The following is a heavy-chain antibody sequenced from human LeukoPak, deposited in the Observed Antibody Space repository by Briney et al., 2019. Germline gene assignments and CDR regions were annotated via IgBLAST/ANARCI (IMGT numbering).Heavy chain of an antibody. CDR3: ARTGSGRTNYSYYMDV. Sequence: SETLSLTCNVSGGSIRGYYRSWIRQPPGKVLEWIGYIYSSGSTNYNPSLKSRVTMTVDTSKNQFSLKVSSVTAADTAVYYCARTGSGRTNYSYYMDVWGKGTTVTISS. D-gene: IGHD6-19*01. J-gene: IGHJ6*03. V-gene: IGHV4-59*01. CDR2: IYSSGST. CDR1: GGSIRGYY.